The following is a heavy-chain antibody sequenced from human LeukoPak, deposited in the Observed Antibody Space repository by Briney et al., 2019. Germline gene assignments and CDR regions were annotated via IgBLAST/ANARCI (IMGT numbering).Heavy chain of an antibody. V-gene: IGHV1-24*01. D-gene: IGHD1-14*01. CDR3: ATVSTGIYSGYFHH. Sequence: GASVKVSCNVSGYTLTELSMHWVRQAPGKGLEWMGGFDPEDGETIYAQKFQGRVTMTEDTSTDTAYMELSSLRSKDTAVYYCATVSTGIYSGYFHHWGQGTLVTVSS. CDR1: GYTLTELS. J-gene: IGHJ1*01. CDR2: FDPEDGET.